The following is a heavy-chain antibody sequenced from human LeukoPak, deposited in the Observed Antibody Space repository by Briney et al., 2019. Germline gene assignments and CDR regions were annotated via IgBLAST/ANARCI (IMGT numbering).Heavy chain of an antibody. CDR2: IIPIFGTA. D-gene: IGHD2-2*01. Sequence: ASVTVSCTASGGTFSSYAISWVRQAPGQGLEWMGRIIPIFGTANYAQKFQGRVTITADKSTSTAYMELSSLRSEDTAVYYCARTSVVPAVFRWFDPWGQGTLVTVSS. J-gene: IGHJ5*02. V-gene: IGHV1-69*06. CDR3: ARTSVVPAVFRWFDP. CDR1: GGTFSSYA.